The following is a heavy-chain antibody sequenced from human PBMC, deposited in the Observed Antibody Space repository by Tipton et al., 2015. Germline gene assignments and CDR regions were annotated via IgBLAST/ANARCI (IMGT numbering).Heavy chain of an antibody. J-gene: IGHJ5*02. Sequence: TLSLTCTVSGGSISSSSYYWAWIRQPPGKGLEWIGYIYYTGNTNYHASLRSRVTISLDTSKKQFSLMLTSVTAADTAVYYCARHRGVGGLAAPWGRGPLVTFPS. CDR1: GGSISSSSYY. CDR3: ARHRGVGGLAAP. V-gene: IGHV4-61*05. D-gene: IGHD3-10*01. CDR2: IYYTGNT.